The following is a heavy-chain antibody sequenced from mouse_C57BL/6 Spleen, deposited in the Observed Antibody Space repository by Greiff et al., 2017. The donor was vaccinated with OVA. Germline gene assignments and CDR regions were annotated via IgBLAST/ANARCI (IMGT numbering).Heavy chain of an antibody. J-gene: IGHJ2*01. V-gene: IGHV14-4*01. CDR2: LDPENGDT. D-gene: IGHD4-1*01. CDR1: GFNIKDDY. CDR3: THLGYFDY. Sequence: EVQVVESGAELVRPGASVKLSCTASGFNIKDDYMHWVKQRPEQGLEWIGWLDPENGDTEYASKFQGKATITADTSSNTAYLQLSSLASEDTAVYYCTHLGYFDYWGQGTTLTVSS.